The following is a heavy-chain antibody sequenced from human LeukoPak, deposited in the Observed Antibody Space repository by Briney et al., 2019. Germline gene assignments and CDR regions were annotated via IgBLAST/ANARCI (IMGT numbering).Heavy chain of an antibody. CDR1: GFTFSNYG. D-gene: IGHD5-12*01. J-gene: IGHJ4*02. CDR3: ARRTSGYQY. V-gene: IGHV3-33*01. CDR2: IWYDGSNK. Sequence: GRSLRLSCAASGFTFSNYGIHWVRQAPGKGLEWVAVIWYDGSNKYYADSVKGRFTISRDNSKNTLYLQMNSLRAEDTAVYYCARRTSGYQYWGQGTLVTVSS.